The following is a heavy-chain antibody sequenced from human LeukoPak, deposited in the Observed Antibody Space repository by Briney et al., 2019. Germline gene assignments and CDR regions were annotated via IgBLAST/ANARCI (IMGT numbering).Heavy chain of an antibody. CDR3: ATHYYGSGSYYQYFDY. Sequence: ASVKVSCKASGYTFTGYYMHWVRQAPGQGLGWMGWINPNSGGTNYAQKFQGRVTMTRDTSISTAYMELSRLRSDDTAVYYCATHYYGSGSYYQYFDYWGQGTLVTVSS. CDR1: GYTFTGYY. J-gene: IGHJ4*02. CDR2: INPNSGGT. D-gene: IGHD3-10*01. V-gene: IGHV1-2*02.